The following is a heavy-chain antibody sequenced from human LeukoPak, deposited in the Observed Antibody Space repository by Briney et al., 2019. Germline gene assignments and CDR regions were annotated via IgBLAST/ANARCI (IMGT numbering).Heavy chain of an antibody. CDR3: AREGYSYGQSPYFDY. Sequence: PGGSLRLSCAASGFAFSSYGMNWVRQAPGKGLEWVSSISSSSSYIYYADSVKGRFTISRDNAKNSLYLQMNSLRAEDTAVYYCAREGYSYGQSPYFDYWGQGTLVTVSS. V-gene: IGHV3-21*01. CDR2: ISSSSSYI. J-gene: IGHJ4*02. CDR1: GFAFSSYG. D-gene: IGHD5-18*01.